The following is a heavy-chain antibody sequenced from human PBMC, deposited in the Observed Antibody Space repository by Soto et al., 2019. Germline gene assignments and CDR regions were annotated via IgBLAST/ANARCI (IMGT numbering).Heavy chain of an antibody. Sequence: QITLKESGPTLLEPTQTLTLTCTFSGFSLSTSGVGVGWSRQPPRRALEWLALIYWDDEMRYSPSLRSRLTIAKATSETQVVLTMTHLDPVDTATYYCARILGYCSSSNCRYYFDSWGQGTLVTVSS. V-gene: IGHV2-5*02. J-gene: IGHJ4*02. D-gene: IGHD2-2*01. CDR3: ARILGYCSSSNCRYYFDS. CDR2: IYWDDEM. CDR1: GFSLSTSGVG.